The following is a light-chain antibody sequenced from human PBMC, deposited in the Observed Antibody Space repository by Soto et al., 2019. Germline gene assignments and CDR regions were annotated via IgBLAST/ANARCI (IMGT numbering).Light chain of an antibody. CDR3: QQYKNWPPLYT. CDR2: GAS. Sequence: EIVMTQSPATLSVSPGERATLSCRASQSVSSNLAWYQQKPGQAPRLLIYGASTRATGIPARFSGSGSGTKFTLTISSLQSEDFAVYYCQQYKNWPPLYTFGQGTELEIK. V-gene: IGKV3-15*01. J-gene: IGKJ2*01. CDR1: QSVSSN.